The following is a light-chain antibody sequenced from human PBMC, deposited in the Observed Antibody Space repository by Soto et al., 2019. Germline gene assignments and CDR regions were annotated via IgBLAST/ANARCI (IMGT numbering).Light chain of an antibody. Sequence: SYVLTQPPSVSVAPGQTATITCGGDNIGSKIVHWYQHNPGQAPVLVVHDDDDRPSGIPERFSGSNSGQTATLTISRVEAGDEADYYCQVWVGPSERIFGGGTKPTVL. CDR1: NIGSKI. CDR2: DDD. J-gene: IGLJ2*01. V-gene: IGLV3-21*02. CDR3: QVWVGPSERI.